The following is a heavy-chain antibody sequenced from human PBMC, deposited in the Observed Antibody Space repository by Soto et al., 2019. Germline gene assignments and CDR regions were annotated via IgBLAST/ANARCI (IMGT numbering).Heavy chain of an antibody. D-gene: IGHD3-22*01. Sequence: GGSLRLSCAASGFTFSSYAMHWVRQAPGKGLEWVAVISYDGSNKYYADSVKGRFTIPRDNSKNTLYLQMNSLRAEDTAVYYCARVEFYDSSGYYFGPVDYWGQGTLVTV. CDR3: ARVEFYDSSGYYFGPVDY. CDR2: ISYDGSNK. CDR1: GFTFSSYA. V-gene: IGHV3-30-3*01. J-gene: IGHJ4*02.